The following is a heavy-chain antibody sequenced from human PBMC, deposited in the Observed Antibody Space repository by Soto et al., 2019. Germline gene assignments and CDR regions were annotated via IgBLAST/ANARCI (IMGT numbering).Heavy chain of an antibody. Sequence: PSETLSLTCTVSGGSISSGGYYWNWIRQHPGKGLEWIGYIYYSGSTYYNPSLKSRVTISVDTSKNQFSLKLSSVTAADTAVYYCARELKRDYVWGSYRPQHYYYYYGMDVWGQGTTVTVSS. CDR2: IYYSGST. J-gene: IGHJ6*02. V-gene: IGHV4-31*03. CDR1: GGSISSGGYY. CDR3: ARELKRDYVWGSYRPQHYYYYYGMDV. D-gene: IGHD3-16*02.